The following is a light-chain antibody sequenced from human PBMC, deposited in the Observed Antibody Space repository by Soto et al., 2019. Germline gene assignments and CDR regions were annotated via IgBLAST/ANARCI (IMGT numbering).Light chain of an antibody. CDR3: QQYDDWPET. J-gene: IGKJ1*01. CDR2: DAS. CDR1: QSVSSN. V-gene: IGKV3-15*01. Sequence: EKVKTQSPATLSVSPGERATHSCRASQSVSSNLAWYQQKPGQAPRLLIYDASTRATGIPARFSGSGSGTEFTLTTSSLQSEDLAVYYCQQYDDWPETFGQGTKVDIK.